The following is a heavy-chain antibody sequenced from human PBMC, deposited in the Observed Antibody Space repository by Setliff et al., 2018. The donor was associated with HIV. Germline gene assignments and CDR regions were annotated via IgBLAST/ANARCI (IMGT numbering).Heavy chain of an antibody. CDR1: GGSVSSSSYY. Sequence: LTCTVSGGSVSSSSYYWGWIRQPTGKGLEWIGTIYYSGDTQYNPSFKTRVIMSVDTSKNQFSLRLISVTAADTAVYYCARMEATRPPRGLDYWGPGTLVTVSS. CDR2: IYYSGDT. V-gene: IGHV4-39*01. D-gene: IGHD6-6*01. J-gene: IGHJ4*02. CDR3: ARMEATRPPRGLDY.